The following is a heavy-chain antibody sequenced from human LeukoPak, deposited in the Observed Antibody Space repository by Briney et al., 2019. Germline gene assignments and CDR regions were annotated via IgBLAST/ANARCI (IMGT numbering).Heavy chain of an antibody. D-gene: IGHD3-22*01. CDR3: ARQGTSGSYLTGLDV. Sequence: DPSETLSLTCTVSGGSISSYYWSWIRQSPGKGLEWMGYIFHSGSTTYNPSLSSRLTISVDTSKNQFSLELRSVTAADTAVYYCARQGTSGSYLTGLDVWGQGTTVTVSS. CDR1: GGSISSYY. V-gene: IGHV4-59*08. CDR2: IFHSGST. J-gene: IGHJ6*02.